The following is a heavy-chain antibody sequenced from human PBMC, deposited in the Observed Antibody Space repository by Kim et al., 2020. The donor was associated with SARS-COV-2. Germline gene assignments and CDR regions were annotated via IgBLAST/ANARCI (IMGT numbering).Heavy chain of an antibody. V-gene: IGHV1-2*02. J-gene: IGHJ4*02. Sequence: ASVKVSCAASGYTFSDYYIHWVRQAPGQGLEWMGWINPGSGATKYAQKFQGRVTMTRDASIATAYMELTGLRSDDTAIFYCARKDYAPGLNYWGQGTPV. CDR2: INPGSGAT. D-gene: IGHD4-17*01. CDR3: ARKDYAPGLNY. CDR1: GYTFSDYY.